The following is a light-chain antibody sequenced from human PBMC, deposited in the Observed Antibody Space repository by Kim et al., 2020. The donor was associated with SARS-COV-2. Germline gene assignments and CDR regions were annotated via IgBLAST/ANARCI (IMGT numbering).Light chain of an antibody. CDR2: RNN. Sequence: GREFTISGSGSTANIGVHYVYWYQHLPGTAPKLLIYRNNQRPSGVPDRFSGSRSDTSASLAISGLRSEDEGDYYCSAWDNSLSAVLFGGGTQLTVL. CDR1: TANIGVHY. V-gene: IGLV1-47*01. CDR3: SAWDNSLSAVL. J-gene: IGLJ2*01.